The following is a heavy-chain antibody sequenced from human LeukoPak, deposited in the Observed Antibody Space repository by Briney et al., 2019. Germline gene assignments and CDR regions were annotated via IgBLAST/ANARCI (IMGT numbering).Heavy chain of an antibody. CDR2: ISGGGVRT. V-gene: IGHV3-23*01. D-gene: IGHD4/OR15-4a*01. CDR1: GFTFRNYA. J-gene: IGHJ4*02. Sequence: GGSLTLSCAASGFTFRNYAMTWVRQAPGKGLEWVSGISGGGVRTYYGDSGKGRFTISRDNSKNTLYLQMNNLRAEDTAVYYCAKDQGIDYGEQLHYWGQGAMGTVSS. CDR3: AKDQGIDYGEQLHY.